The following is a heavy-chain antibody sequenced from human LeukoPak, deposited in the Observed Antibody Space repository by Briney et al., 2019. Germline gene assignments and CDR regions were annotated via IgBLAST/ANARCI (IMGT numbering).Heavy chain of an antibody. CDR3: ARDYGGKFDY. V-gene: IGHV4-59*12. CDR2: IYYSGST. D-gene: IGHD4-23*01. Sequence: PSETLSLTCTVSGGSISSYFWTWIRQPPGKGLEWIGYIYYSGSTNYNPSLKSRVTISVDTSKNQFSLELSSVTAADTAVYYCARDYGGKFDYWGQGTLVTVSS. J-gene: IGHJ4*02. CDR1: GGSISSYF.